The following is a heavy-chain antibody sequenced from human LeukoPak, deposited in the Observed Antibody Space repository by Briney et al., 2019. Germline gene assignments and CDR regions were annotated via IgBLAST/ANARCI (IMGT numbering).Heavy chain of an antibody. CDR1: GFTFSSYW. V-gene: IGHV3-74*03. D-gene: IGHD3-22*01. J-gene: IGHJ3*02. CDR3: ARESYPSDSSGYYAGAFDI. Sequence: PGGSLRLSCAASGFTFSSYWMHRVRQAPGKGLVWVSRINSDGSPTTYADSVKGRFTISRDNSKNTLYLQMNSLRAEDTAVYYCARESYPSDSSGYYAGAFDIWGQGTMVTVSS. CDR2: INSDGSPT.